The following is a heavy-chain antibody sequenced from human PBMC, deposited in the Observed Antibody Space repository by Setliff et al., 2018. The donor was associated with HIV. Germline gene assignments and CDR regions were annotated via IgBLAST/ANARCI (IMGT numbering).Heavy chain of an antibody. D-gene: IGHD3-10*01. V-gene: IGHV1-8*02. Sequence: GASVKVSCKASGYTFTSYDINWVRQATGQGLEWMGWMNPNNGNTGYAQKFQGRVTMTRNTSISTAYMELSSLRSEDTAVYYCARFPVYYGSGSYYKPFDYWGQGTLVTVSS. CDR2: MNPNNGNT. J-gene: IGHJ4*02. CDR1: GYTFTSYD. CDR3: ARFPVYYGSGSYYKPFDY.